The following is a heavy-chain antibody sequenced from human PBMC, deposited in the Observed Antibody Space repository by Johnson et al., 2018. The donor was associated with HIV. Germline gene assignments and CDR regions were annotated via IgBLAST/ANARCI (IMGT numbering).Heavy chain of an antibody. CDR2: ISRDGSST. D-gene: IGHD4-17*01. CDR1: GFSFSSHW. CDR3: AREGTVSYGGAFDI. V-gene: IGHV3-74*01. J-gene: IGHJ3*02. Sequence: VQLVESGGGLVKPGGSLRLSCAASGFSFSSHWMVWVRQAPGKGLVCVSRISRDGSSTTYADSVKGRFTISRDNAKNTLYLQMNSLRAEDTAVYYCAREGTVSYGGAFDIWGQGTMVTVSS.